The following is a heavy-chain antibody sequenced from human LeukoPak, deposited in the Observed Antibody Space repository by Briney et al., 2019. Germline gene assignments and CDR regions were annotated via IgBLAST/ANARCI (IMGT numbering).Heavy chain of an antibody. CDR1: GGSISSSSYY. J-gene: IGHJ4*02. V-gene: IGHV4-39*01. Sequence: SETLSLTCTVSGGSISSSSYYWGWIRQPPGKGLEWIGSIYYSGSTYYNPSLKSRVTISVDTSKNQFSLKLSSVTAADTAVYYCARVSISWGATVDYWGQGTLVTVSS. D-gene: IGHD1-26*01. CDR3: ARVSISWGATVDY. CDR2: IYYSGST.